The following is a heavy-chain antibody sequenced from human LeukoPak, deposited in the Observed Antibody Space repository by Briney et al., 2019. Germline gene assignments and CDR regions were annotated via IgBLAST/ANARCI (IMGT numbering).Heavy chain of an antibody. CDR1: GFTFSKFG. Sequence: GGSLRLSCAGSGFTFSKFGMIWDRQAPGRGLEWVSGISASSTNTYYADSVKGRSTISRDNSKNTLYLQMNSLRAEDTAVYYCAKGVMQHQLLIWGFDYWGQGTLVTVSS. D-gene: IGHD2-2*01. J-gene: IGHJ4*02. V-gene: IGHV3-23*01. CDR2: ISASSTNT. CDR3: AKGVMQHQLLIWGFDY.